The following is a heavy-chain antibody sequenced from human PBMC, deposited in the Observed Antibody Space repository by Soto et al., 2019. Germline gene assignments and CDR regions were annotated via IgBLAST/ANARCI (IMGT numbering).Heavy chain of an antibody. D-gene: IGHD6-13*01. V-gene: IGHV4-59*08. CDR2: IYYSWST. J-gene: IGHJ3*02. CDR3: AREAAGVFDAFDI. CDR1: GGSISSYY. Sequence: GLGGTSETLSLTCTVSGGSISSYYWSWIRQPPGKGLEWIVYIYYSWSTNYNPSLKSRVTISVDTSKNQFSLQLSYVNAADTGVYYCAREAAGVFDAFDIWGQGTMVNVSS.